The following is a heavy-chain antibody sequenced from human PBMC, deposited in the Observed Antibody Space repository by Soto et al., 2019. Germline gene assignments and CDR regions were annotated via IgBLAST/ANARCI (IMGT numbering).Heavy chain of an antibody. CDR1: GFTFSSYA. CDR3: AGGGYCTSTSCYLNWFDP. D-gene: IGHD2-2*01. Sequence: QVQLVESGGGVVQPGRSLRLSCAASGFTFSSYAMQWVRQAPSKGLEWVAVISYDGSNKYYADSVKGRFTISRDNPKNTLYLQMNSLRAEDTAVYYCAGGGYCTSTSCYLNWFDPWGQGTLVSVSS. CDR2: ISYDGSNK. V-gene: IGHV3-30-3*01. J-gene: IGHJ5*02.